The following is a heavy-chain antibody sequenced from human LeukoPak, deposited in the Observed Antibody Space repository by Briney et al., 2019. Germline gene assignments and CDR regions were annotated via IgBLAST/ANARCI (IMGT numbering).Heavy chain of an antibody. J-gene: IGHJ4*02. V-gene: IGHV3-7*01. CDR2: IKQDESEK. Sequence: GGSLRLSCSASGFTFSNYWMSWVRQAPGKGLEWVANIKQDESEKYYVDSVKGRFTISRDNAKSSLYLEMNIRRAEDTAVYYCARALDSSSSRYQAFEEWGQGTLVTVSS. CDR3: ARALDSSSSRYQAFEE. CDR1: GFTFSNYW. D-gene: IGHD2-2*01.